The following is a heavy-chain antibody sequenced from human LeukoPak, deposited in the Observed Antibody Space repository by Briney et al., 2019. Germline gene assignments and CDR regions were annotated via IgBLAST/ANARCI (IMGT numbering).Heavy chain of an antibody. CDR2: IYPGDSDT. V-gene: IGHV5-51*01. D-gene: IGHD3-22*01. Sequence: GESLKISCKGSGYSFTSCWIGWVRQMPGKGLEWMGIIYPGDSDTRYSPSFQGRVTISADKSISTAYLQWSSLKASDTAMYYCARRDYYDSSGYSFDYWGQGTLVTVSS. J-gene: IGHJ4*02. CDR1: GYSFTSCW. CDR3: ARRDYYDSSGYSFDY.